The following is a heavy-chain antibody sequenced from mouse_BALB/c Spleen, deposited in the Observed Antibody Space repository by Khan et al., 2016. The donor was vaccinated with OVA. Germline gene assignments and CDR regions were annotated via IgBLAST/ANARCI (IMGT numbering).Heavy chain of an antibody. Sequence: VQLKQSGPELVKPGASVKISCKASGYSFTGYFMNWVMQSHGKSLEWIGRINPHIGETLYNQKFKGKATLTVDESSRTAPMELRSLASEASAVYFCTRKNGSDFDYWGQGTTLTVSS. CDR2: INPHIGET. J-gene: IGHJ2*01. CDR1: GYSFTGYF. D-gene: IGHD1-1*01. CDR3: TRKNGSDFDY. V-gene: IGHV1-20*02.